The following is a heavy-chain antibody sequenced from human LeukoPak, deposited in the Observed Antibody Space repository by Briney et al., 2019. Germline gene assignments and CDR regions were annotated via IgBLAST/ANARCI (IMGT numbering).Heavy chain of an antibody. J-gene: IGHJ5*02. CDR3: ARARVAAAGSVVWFDP. CDR1: GYTFTGYY. CDR2: INPNSGGT. D-gene: IGHD6-13*01. Sequence: GASVKVSCKASGYTFTGYYMHWVRQAPGQGLEWMGWINPNSGGTNYAQKFQGRVTMTRDTSISTAYMELSSLRSEDTDVYYCARARVAAAGSVVWFDPWGQGTLVTVSS. V-gene: IGHV1-2*02.